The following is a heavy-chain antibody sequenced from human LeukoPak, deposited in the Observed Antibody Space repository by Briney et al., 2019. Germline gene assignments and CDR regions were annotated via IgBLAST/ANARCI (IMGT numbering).Heavy chain of an antibody. J-gene: IGHJ3*02. D-gene: IGHD1-26*01. Sequence: SGGSLRLSCAASGFTFSTYSMNWVRQAPGRGLEWVSAISGRDGRTYYTDSVKGRFTISRDNSKNTLYLQMNSLRAEDTAVYYCAKDAYSGSYGVAFDIWGQGTMVTVSS. CDR1: GFTFSTYS. V-gene: IGHV3-23*01. CDR3: AKDAYSGSYGVAFDI. CDR2: ISGRDGRT.